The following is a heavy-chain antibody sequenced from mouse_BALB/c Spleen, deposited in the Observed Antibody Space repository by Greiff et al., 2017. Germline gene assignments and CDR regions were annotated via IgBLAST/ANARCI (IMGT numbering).Heavy chain of an antibody. D-gene: IGHD4-1*01. CDR1: GFTFSSYA. V-gene: IGHV5-9-4*01. J-gene: IGHJ4*01. CDR2: ISSGGSYT. Sequence: EVKLVESGGGLVKPGGSLKLSCAASGFTFSSYAMSWVRQSPEKRLEWVAEISSGGSYTYYPDTVTGRFTISRDNAKNTLYLEMSSLRSEDTAMYYCARVLTGDYYAMDYWGQGTSVTVSS. CDR3: ARVLTGDYYAMDY.